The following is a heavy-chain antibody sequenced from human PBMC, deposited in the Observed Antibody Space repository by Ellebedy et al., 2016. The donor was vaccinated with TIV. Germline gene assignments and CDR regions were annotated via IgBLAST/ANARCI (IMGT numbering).Heavy chain of an antibody. CDR2: IYHSGST. Sequence: MPSETLSLTCAVSGGSISNPNWWSWVRQPPGKGLEWIGDIYHSGSTNYSPSLKRRVTISVDKSRNQSSLKLTSVTAADTAVYYCARGYCSGGSCGYFDYWGQGTLVTVSS. V-gene: IGHV4-4*02. J-gene: IGHJ4*02. CDR3: ARGYCSGGSCGYFDY. D-gene: IGHD2-15*01. CDR1: GGSISNPNW.